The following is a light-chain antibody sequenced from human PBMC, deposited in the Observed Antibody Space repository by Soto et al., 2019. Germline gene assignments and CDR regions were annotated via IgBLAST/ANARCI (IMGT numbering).Light chain of an antibody. CDR2: AAS. CDR3: QKYDSAPWT. V-gene: IGKV1-27*01. Sequence: DIQMTQSPSSLSASVRDRVTITCRASQGISNYLAWYQQKPGKVPKLLIYAASTLQSGVPSRFSGSGSGTDFTLTISSLQHEDVATYYSQKYDSAPWTFGQGTKVEIK. CDR1: QGISNY. J-gene: IGKJ1*01.